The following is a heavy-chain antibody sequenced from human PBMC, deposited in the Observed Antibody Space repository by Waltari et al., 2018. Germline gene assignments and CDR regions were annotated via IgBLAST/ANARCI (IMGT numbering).Heavy chain of an antibody. CDR2: ISYDGSNK. CDR1: GFTFSSYA. Sequence: QVQLVESGGGVVQPGRSLRLSCAASGFTFSSYAMHWVRQAPGKGLEWVAVISYDGSNKYYADSVKGRFTISRDNSKNTLYLQMNSLRAEDTAVYYCARDPGVITSFDYWGQGTLVTVSS. J-gene: IGHJ4*02. V-gene: IGHV3-30-3*01. D-gene: IGHD3-22*01. CDR3: ARDPGVITSFDY.